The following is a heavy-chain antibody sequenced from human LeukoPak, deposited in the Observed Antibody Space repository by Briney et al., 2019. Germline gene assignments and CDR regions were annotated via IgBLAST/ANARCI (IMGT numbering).Heavy chain of an antibody. CDR1: GFTFSSYA. CDR3: ANLVRYCSGTSCLYY. J-gene: IGHJ4*02. D-gene: IGHD2-2*01. Sequence: SGGSLRLSCAASGFTFSSYAMTWVRQAPGKGLEWVSAISSSESITYYADSVKGRFTISRDNSKNTLYLQMNSLRAEDTAVYYCANLVRYCSGTSCLYYWGQGTLVTVSS. V-gene: IGHV3-23*01. CDR2: ISSSESIT.